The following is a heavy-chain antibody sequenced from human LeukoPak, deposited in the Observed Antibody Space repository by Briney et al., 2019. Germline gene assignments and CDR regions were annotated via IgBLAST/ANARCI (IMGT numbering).Heavy chain of an antibody. Sequence: ASVEVSCKASGYTFTSYYMHWVRQAPGQGLEWMGIINPSGGSTSYAQKFQGRVTMIRDTSTSTVYMELSSLRSEDTAVYYCARDLEWLSAFDYWGQGTLVTVSS. CDR3: ARDLEWLSAFDY. CDR2: INPSGGST. J-gene: IGHJ4*02. CDR1: GYTFTSYY. V-gene: IGHV1-46*01. D-gene: IGHD3-3*01.